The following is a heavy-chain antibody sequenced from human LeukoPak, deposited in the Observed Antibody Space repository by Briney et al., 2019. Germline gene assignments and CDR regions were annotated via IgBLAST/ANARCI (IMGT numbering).Heavy chain of an antibody. CDR2: INHSGST. CDR3: ARGRYALGWFDP. V-gene: IGHV4-34*01. J-gene: IGHJ5*02. D-gene: IGHD5-12*01. CDR1: GGSFSGYY. Sequence: EPSETLSLTCAVYGGSFSGYYWSWIRQPPGKGLEWIGEINHSGSTNYNPSLKSRVTISVDTSKNQFSLKLSSVTAADTAVYYCARGRYALGWFDPWGQGTLVTVSS.